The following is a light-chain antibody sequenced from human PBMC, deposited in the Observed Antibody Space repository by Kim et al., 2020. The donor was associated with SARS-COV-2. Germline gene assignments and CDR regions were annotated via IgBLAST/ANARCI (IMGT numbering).Light chain of an antibody. CDR1: SGSIEDNY. V-gene: IGLV6-57*03. Sequence: GKTITMACTRSSGSIEDNYFEWYQQRPGGVPTAVIYEDDQRPSGVSDRFSGSIDSSSNSASLTISGLRTEDEAAYYCQSYNRDNVLFGGGTQLTVL. CDR2: EDD. CDR3: QSYNRDNVL. J-gene: IGLJ2*01.